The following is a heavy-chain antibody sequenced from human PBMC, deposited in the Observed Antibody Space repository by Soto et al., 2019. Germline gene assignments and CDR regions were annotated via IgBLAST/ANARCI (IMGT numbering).Heavy chain of an antibody. CDR2: ISAHNGDT. CDR1: GYTFINYG. V-gene: IGHV1-18*04. D-gene: IGHD3-22*01. J-gene: IGHJ4*02. Sequence: QVLLVQSGAEVKKPGASVKVSCKASGYTFINYGINWVRQAPGQGLEWMGWISAHNGDTNYAQKFQGRAAMTTDTSTTTAYMELRGLRSDDTAVYYCARDLYHYDSTSSPPFDSWGQGTLVTVSS. CDR3: ARDLYHYDSTSSPPFDS.